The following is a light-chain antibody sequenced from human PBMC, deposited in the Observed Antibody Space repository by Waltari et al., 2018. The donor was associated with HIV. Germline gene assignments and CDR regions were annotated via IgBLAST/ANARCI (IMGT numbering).Light chain of an antibody. CDR2: WAS. V-gene: IGKV4-1*01. Sequence: DIVMTQSPDSLAVSLGERATINCQSSQSVLYSANNQNYLAWYQQKPGQPPKLLIDWASTRESGVPDRFSGSGSGTDFTLTISSLQAADVAVYYCQQFYSDLWTFGQGTKVEIK. J-gene: IGKJ1*01. CDR1: QSVLYSANNQNY. CDR3: QQFYSDLWT.